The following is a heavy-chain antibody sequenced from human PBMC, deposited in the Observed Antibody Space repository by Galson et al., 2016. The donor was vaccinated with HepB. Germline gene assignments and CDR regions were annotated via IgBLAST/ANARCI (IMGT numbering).Heavy chain of an antibody. CDR2: INAGNGNT. Sequence: VKVSCKASGYTFTSYVIHWVRQAPGQRLEWMGWINAGNGNTKYSQKFQGRVTITRDKSASTAYMELSSLRSEDTAVYYCAREYWTYYYDSSGYYFDYWGQGTLVTVSS. CDR1: GYTFTSYV. D-gene: IGHD3-22*01. CDR3: AREYWTYYYDSSGYYFDY. V-gene: IGHV1-3*01. J-gene: IGHJ4*02.